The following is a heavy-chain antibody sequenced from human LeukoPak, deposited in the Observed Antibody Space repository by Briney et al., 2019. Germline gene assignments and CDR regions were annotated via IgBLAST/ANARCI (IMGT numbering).Heavy chain of an antibody. J-gene: IGHJ4*02. Sequence: GSLRLSCAASGFTFSSYAMSWVRQAPGKGLEWVSAISGSGGSTYYADSVKGRFTISRDDSKNTLYLQMNSLRAEDTAVYYCAKGITMVRGVIVNWGQGTLVTVSS. D-gene: IGHD3-10*01. CDR3: AKGITMVRGVIVN. CDR1: GFTFSSYA. V-gene: IGHV3-23*01. CDR2: ISGSGGST.